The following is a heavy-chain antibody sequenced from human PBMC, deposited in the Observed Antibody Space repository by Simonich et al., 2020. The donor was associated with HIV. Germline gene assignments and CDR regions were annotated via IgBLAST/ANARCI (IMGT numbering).Heavy chain of an antibody. CDR3: VRRPIRGYYDGSGYGDY. CDR2: INHSGST. D-gene: IGHD3-22*01. CDR1: AGSFSGHY. V-gene: IGHV4-34*01. Sequence: QALLKQWGTGLLKPSEPLSLTCAVYAGSFSGHYWRWIRQFPGKGRGWIAEINHSGSTTDSPSLKSRVTISVDTSKNQFSLKLNSVTAADTAVYYCVRRPIRGYYDGSGYGDYWGQGTLVTVSS. J-gene: IGHJ4*02.